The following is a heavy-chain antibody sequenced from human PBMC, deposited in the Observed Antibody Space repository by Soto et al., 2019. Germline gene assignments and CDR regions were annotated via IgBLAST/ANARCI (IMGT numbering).Heavy chain of an antibody. CDR1: ALTFRRYA. CDR2: ISGSGGST. Sequence: EEYLRLRSTASALTFRRYAMSWGRQAPGKGLEWVSAISGSGGSTYYADSVKGRFTISRDNSKNTLYLQMNSLSDEDTAVYYFAKVYSSGWYDYCGQGTLVTVSS. J-gene: IGHJ4*02. V-gene: IGHV3-23*01. D-gene: IGHD6-19*01. CDR3: AKVYSSGWYDY.